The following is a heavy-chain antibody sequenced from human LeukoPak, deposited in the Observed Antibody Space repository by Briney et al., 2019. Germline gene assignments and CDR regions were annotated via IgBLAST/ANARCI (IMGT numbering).Heavy chain of an antibody. V-gene: IGHV3-74*01. CDR3: ATTSPTSHFDF. CDR2: INGDGSNS. Sequence: GGSLRLSCVASGFTFTTYWMHWVRQAPGKGLVWVSRINGDGSNSNYADSVKGRFTISRDNARNTLYLQMNGLRAEDTALYYCATTSPTSHFDFWGQGTLVTVSS. D-gene: IGHD3-16*01. J-gene: IGHJ4*02. CDR1: GFTFTTYW.